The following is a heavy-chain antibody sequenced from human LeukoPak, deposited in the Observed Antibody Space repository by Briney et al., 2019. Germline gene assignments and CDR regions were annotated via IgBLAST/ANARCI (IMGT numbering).Heavy chain of an antibody. D-gene: IGHD4-17*01. CDR2: INWNGGST. CDR1: GFTFDDYG. J-gene: IGHJ5*02. CDR3: ATDPFYTDYGDSDWFDP. V-gene: IGHV3-20*04. Sequence: GGSLRLSCAASGFTFDDYGMSWVRQAPGKGLEWVSGINWNGGSTGYADSVKGRFTISRDNAKNSLYLQMNSLRAEDTALYYCATDPFYTDYGDSDWFDPWGQGTLVTVSS.